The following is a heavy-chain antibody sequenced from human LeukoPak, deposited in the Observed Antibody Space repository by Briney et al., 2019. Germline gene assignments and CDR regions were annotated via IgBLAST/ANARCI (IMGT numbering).Heavy chain of an antibody. V-gene: IGHV4-34*01. D-gene: IGHD6-19*01. J-gene: IGHJ5*02. Sequence: PSETLSLTCAAYGGSFSGYYWSWIRQPPGKGLEWIGEINHSGSTNYNPSLKSRVTISVDTSKNQFSLKLSSVTAADTAVYYCARLSGKQWLVGPQNWFDPWGQGTLVTVSS. CDR3: ARLSGKQWLVGPQNWFDP. CDR1: GGSFSGYY. CDR2: INHSGST.